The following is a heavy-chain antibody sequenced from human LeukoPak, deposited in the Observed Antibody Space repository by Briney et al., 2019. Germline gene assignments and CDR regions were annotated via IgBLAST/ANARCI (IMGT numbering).Heavy chain of an antibody. V-gene: IGHV1-69*13. J-gene: IGHJ5*02. D-gene: IGHD6-19*01. CDR3: ARGPYSSGRYNWFDP. CDR1: GGTFSSYA. Sequence: GASVKVSCKASGGTFSSYAISWVRQAPGQGLEWMGGIIPIFGTANYAQKFQGRVTITADESTSTAYMGLSSLRSEDTAVYYCARGPYSSGRYNWFDPWGQGTLVTVSS. CDR2: IIPIFGTA.